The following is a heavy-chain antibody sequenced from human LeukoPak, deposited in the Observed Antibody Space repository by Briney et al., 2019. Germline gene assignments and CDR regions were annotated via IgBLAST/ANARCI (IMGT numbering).Heavy chain of an antibody. Sequence: SETLSLTCTVSGDSISSSTTYYWGWIRQPPGKGLEWIGSIYYSGRTYYNPSLKGRVTISVDTSKNQFSLKLSSVTAADTAVYYCARDRDDDPNSSWYRSGLNWFDPWGQGTLVTVSS. D-gene: IGHD6-13*01. J-gene: IGHJ5*02. CDR3: ARDRDDDPNSSWYRSGLNWFDP. V-gene: IGHV4-39*07. CDR1: GDSISSSTTYY. CDR2: IYYSGRT.